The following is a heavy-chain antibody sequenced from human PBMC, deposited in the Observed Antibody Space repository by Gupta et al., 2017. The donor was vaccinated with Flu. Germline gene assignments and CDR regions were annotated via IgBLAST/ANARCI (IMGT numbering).Heavy chain of an antibody. V-gene: IGHV5-51*01. J-gene: IGHJ4*02. CDR2: IYPGDSDT. D-gene: IGHD3-22*01. CDR1: FSTLW. CDR3: ARRAYYYDNSGYKGFDY. Sequence: FSTLWIGWVRQVPGKGPEWMGIIYPGDSDTRYSPSFQGHVTFSVDKSISTAYLQWTSLKASDTAMYYCARRAYYYDNSGYKGFDYWGQGTLVTVTS.